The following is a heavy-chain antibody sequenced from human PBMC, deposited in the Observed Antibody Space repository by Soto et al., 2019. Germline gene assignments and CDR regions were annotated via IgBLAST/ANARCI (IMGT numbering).Heavy chain of an antibody. CDR3: ARDSMVRGFITSETYYYYYYGMDV. Sequence: QVQLVQSGAEVKKPGASVKVSCKASGYTFTSYVISWVRQAPGQGLEWMGWISAYNGNTNYAQKLQGRVTMTTXTSTXTXHMELRSLRSDDTAVYYCARDSMVRGFITSETYYYYYYGMDVWGQGTTVTVSS. CDR2: ISAYNGNT. D-gene: IGHD3-10*01. CDR1: GYTFTSYV. J-gene: IGHJ6*02. V-gene: IGHV1-18*01.